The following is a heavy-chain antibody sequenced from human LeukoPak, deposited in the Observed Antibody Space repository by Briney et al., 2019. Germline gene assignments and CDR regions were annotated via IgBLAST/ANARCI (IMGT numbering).Heavy chain of an antibody. CDR1: GGSISSSNW. D-gene: IGHD6-19*01. J-gene: IGHJ4*02. V-gene: IGHV4-4*02. CDR3: TVSAVAGTGIYYFDY. CDR2: IYHSGST. Sequence: SETLSLTCAVSGGSISSSNWWSWVRQPPGKGLEWIGEIYHSGSTNYNPSLKSRVTISVDKSKNQFSLKLSSVTAADTAVYYCTVSAVAGTGIYYFDYWGQGTLVTVSS.